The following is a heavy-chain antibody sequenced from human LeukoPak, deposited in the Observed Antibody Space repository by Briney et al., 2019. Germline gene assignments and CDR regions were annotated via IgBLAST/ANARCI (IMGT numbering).Heavy chain of an antibody. CDR3: AREPFDYGDFYYFDY. D-gene: IGHD4-17*01. V-gene: IGHV4-59*01. Sequence: NSSETLSLTCTVSGGSISSYYWSWIRQPPGKGLEWIGYIYYSGSTNYNPSLKSRVTISVDTSKNQFSLKLSSVTVADTAVYYRAREPFDYGDFYYFDYWGQGTLVTVSS. J-gene: IGHJ4*02. CDR2: IYYSGST. CDR1: GGSISSYY.